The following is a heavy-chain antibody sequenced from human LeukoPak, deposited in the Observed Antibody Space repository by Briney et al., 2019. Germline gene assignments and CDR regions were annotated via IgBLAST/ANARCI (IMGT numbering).Heavy chain of an antibody. Sequence: SVKVSCKASGGTFSSYAVSWVRQAPGQGLEWMGRIIPILGIANYAQKFQGRVTITADKSTSTAYMELSSLRSEDTAVYYCAHFWSGYYALDYWGQGTLVTVSS. CDR3: AHFWSGYYALDY. V-gene: IGHV1-69*04. CDR2: IIPILGIA. D-gene: IGHD3-3*02. J-gene: IGHJ4*02. CDR1: GGTFSSYA.